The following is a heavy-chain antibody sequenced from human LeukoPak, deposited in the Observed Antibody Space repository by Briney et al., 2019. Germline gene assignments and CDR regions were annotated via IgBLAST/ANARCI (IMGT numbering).Heavy chain of an antibody. Sequence: GGSLRLSCATSGFTFSSFTMNWVRQAPGKGLEWVSSIAGSSGYISYADSVKGRFTISRDNAKKSLYLQMTSLTAEDTAVYYCARDRGAYCGGDCYLGFDYWGRGTLVTVSS. D-gene: IGHD2-21*02. V-gene: IGHV3-21*01. CDR2: IAGSSGYI. CDR3: ARDRGAYCGGDCYLGFDY. J-gene: IGHJ4*01. CDR1: GFTFSSFT.